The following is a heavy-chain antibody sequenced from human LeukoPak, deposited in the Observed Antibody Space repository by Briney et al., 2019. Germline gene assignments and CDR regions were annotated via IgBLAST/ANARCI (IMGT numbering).Heavy chain of an antibody. V-gene: IGHV4-38-2*02. CDR1: GYSISRGYY. CDR2: IYHSGST. J-gene: IGHJ4*02. CDR3: ARGTPYGDGYAL. Sequence: ASETLSPTCTVSGYSISRGYYWGWVRPPPREGRGWIGSIYHSGSTYYNPSLKSRVTISVDKSKNQFSLKLSSVTAADTAVYYCARGTPYGDGYALWGQGTLVTVSS. D-gene: IGHD5-24*01.